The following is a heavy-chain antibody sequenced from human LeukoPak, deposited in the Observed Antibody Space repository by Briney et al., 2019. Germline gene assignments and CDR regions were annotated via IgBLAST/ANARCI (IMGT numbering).Heavy chain of an antibody. CDR3: ARKRGYSYGRHTWFDP. Sequence: NPSETLSLTCTVSGGSISSYYWSWIRQPPGRGLEWIGYIYYSGSTNYNPSLKSRVTISVDTSKNQFSLKLSSVTAADTAVYCCARKRGYSYGRHTWFDPWGQGTLVTVSS. CDR2: IYYSGST. J-gene: IGHJ5*02. CDR1: GGSISSYY. D-gene: IGHD5-18*01. V-gene: IGHV4-59*01.